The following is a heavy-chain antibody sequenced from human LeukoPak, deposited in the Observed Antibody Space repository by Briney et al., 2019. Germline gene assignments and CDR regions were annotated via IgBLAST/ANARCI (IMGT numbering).Heavy chain of an antibody. CDR3: AREEGFGELLSAAFDI. Sequence: ASVKVSCKASGYTFTSYGISWVRQAPGQGLEWMGWISAYNGNTNYAQKLQGRVTMTTDTSTSTAYMELRSLRSEDMAVYYCAREEGFGELLSAAFDIWGQGTMVTVSS. CDR1: GYTFTSYG. V-gene: IGHV1-18*03. D-gene: IGHD3-10*01. CDR2: ISAYNGNT. J-gene: IGHJ3*02.